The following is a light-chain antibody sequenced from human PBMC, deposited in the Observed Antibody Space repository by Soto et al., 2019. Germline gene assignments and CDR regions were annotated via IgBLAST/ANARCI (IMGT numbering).Light chain of an antibody. V-gene: IGLV2-8*01. CDR2: EVV. CDR3: KSYAGSNTYV. Sequence: QSVLTQPPSASGSPGQSVTISSTGTENDIGVYDFVSWYQHHPGKAPRLIIYEVVQRPSGVPDRFSGSKSGNTASLTVSGLQAADEADYFCKSYAGSNTYVFGSGTKVTVL. CDR1: ENDIGVYDF. J-gene: IGLJ1*01.